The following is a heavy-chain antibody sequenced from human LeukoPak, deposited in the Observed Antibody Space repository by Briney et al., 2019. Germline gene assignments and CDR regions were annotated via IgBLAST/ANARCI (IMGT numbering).Heavy chain of an antibody. V-gene: IGHV1-3*01. CDR3: ARDLSGYDYGNWFDP. Sequence: ASVKVSCKASGYTFTNYAMHWVRQAPGQRLEWMGWINAGNGNTKYSQKFQGRVTITRDTSASTAYMELSSLRSEDTAVHYCARDLSGYDYGNWFDPWGQGTLVTVSS. CDR2: INAGNGNT. CDR1: GYTFTNYA. J-gene: IGHJ5*02. D-gene: IGHD5-12*01.